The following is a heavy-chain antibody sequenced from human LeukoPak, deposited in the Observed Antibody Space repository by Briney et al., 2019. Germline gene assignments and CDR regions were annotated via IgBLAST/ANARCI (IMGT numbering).Heavy chain of an antibody. J-gene: IGHJ6*03. V-gene: IGHV3-53*01. CDR1: GFTVSSNY. D-gene: IGHD3-10*01. Sequence: PGGSLRLSCAASGFTVSSNYMSWVRQAPGKGLQWVSVIYSGGSTYYADSVEGRFTISRDNSKNTLYLQMNSLRAEDTAVYYCARGPPGGTSYGSGSLYYYYYMDVWGKGTTVTVSS. CDR3: ARGPPGGTSYGSGSLYYYYYMDV. CDR2: IYSGGST.